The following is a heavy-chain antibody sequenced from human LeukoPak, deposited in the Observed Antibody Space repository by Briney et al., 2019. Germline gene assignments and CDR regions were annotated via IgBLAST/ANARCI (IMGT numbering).Heavy chain of an antibody. D-gene: IGHD3-10*01. CDR1: GFTFSSYG. V-gene: IGHV3-30*02. CDR3: AKDLAGTGSAFDI. CDR2: IRYDGSNK. Sequence: PGGSLRLSCAASGFTFSSYGMHWLRQAPGKGREGVAFIRYDGSNKYYADCVKGRFTISRDNSKNTLYLQMNSLRAEDTAVYYCAKDLAGTGSAFDIWGQGTMVTVSS. J-gene: IGHJ3*02.